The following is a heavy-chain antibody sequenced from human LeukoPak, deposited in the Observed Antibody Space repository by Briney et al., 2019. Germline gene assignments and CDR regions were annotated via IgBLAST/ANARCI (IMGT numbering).Heavy chain of an antibody. CDR2: IWYDGSNK. CDR1: GFTFSSYG. CDR3: ARAKKGIPATAMEPFDY. J-gene: IGHJ4*02. Sequence: PGRSLRLSCAASGFTFSSYGMHWVRQAPGKGLEWVAVIWYDGSNKYYADSVKGRFTISRDNAKNSLYLQMNSLRAEDTAVYYCARAKKGIPATAMEPFDYWGQGTLVTVSS. D-gene: IGHD2-2*01. V-gene: IGHV3-33*01.